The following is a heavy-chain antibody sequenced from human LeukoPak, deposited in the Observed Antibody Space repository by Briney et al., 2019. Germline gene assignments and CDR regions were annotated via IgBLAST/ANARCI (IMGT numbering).Heavy chain of an antibody. CDR1: GFTFSSYG. J-gene: IGHJ4*02. D-gene: IGHD3-22*01. CDR3: AKDAPLGYYYDSSGYLDY. Sequence: GGSLTLSCAASGFTFSSYGMHWVRQAPGKGLEWVAFIRYDGSIKYYADSVKGRFTISRDNSKNTLYLQMNSLRAEDTAVYYCAKDAPLGYYYDSSGYLDYWGQGTLVTVSS. V-gene: IGHV3-30*02. CDR2: IRYDGSIK.